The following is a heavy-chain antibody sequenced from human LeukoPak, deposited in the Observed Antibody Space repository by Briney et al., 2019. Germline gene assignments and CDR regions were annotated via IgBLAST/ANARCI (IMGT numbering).Heavy chain of an antibody. CDR1: GGSISSGGYY. V-gene: IGHV4-31*01. D-gene: IGHD3-22*01. Sequence: SETLSLTCTVSGGSISSGGYYWSWIRQHPGKGLEWIGYIYYSGSTYYNPSLKTQITISVDTSKNQFSLRLSSVTAADTAVYYCAREGSGYSSLDYWGQGTLVTVSS. CDR3: AREGSGYSSLDY. J-gene: IGHJ4*02. CDR2: IYYSGST.